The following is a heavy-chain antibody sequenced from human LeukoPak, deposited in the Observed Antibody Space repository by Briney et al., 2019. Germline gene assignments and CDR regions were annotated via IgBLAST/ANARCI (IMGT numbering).Heavy chain of an antibody. CDR3: ARAFYDSSGYYHTGSAFDI. D-gene: IGHD3-22*01. CDR2: IYYSGST. V-gene: IGHV4-59*12. J-gene: IGHJ3*02. CDR1: GGSISSYY. Sequence: SETLSLTCTVSGGSISSYYWSWIRQPPGKGLEWTGYIYYSGSTNYNPSLKSRVTISVDRSKNQFSLKLSSVTAADTAVYYCARAFYDSSGYYHTGSAFDIWGQGTMVTVSS.